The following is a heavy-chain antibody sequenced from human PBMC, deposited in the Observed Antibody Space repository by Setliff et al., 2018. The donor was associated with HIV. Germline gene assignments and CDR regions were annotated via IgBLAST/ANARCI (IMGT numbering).Heavy chain of an antibody. V-gene: IGHV1-18*01. J-gene: IGHJ3*02. CDR2: ISAYNRNV. Sequence: GASVKVSCKASGYTFTSYGVSWVRQAPGQGLEWMGWISAYNRNVNYSQKVQGRVTMTRDTSTSTVYMELSSLRSEDTAVYYCARAFQHFEYAFDIWGQGTMVTVSS. CDR1: GYTFTSYG. CDR3: ARAFQHFEYAFDI. D-gene: IGHD3-9*01.